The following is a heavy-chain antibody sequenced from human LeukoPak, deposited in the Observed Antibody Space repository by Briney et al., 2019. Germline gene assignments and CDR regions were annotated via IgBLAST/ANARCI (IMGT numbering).Heavy chain of an antibody. V-gene: IGHV3-74*01. J-gene: IGHJ4*02. CDR1: GFIFNTYW. Sequence: PGGSLRLSCAASGFIFNTYWMHWVRQAPGKGPVWVSRINYDGSSTTYADSVKGRFTISRDNAKNTLYLQMNSLRAEDTAVYYCARTYNYGSDDCWGQGTLVTVSS. D-gene: IGHD3-10*01. CDR2: INYDGSST. CDR3: ARTYNYGSDDC.